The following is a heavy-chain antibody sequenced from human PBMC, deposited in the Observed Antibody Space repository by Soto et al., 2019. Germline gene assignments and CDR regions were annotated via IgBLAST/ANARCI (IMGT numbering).Heavy chain of an antibody. CDR3: ARDLWDDLAGGESDY. CDR1: GFIFSDYG. CDR2: ISSSSSNTI. J-gene: IGHJ4*02. D-gene: IGHD3-16*01. V-gene: IGHV3-48*01. Sequence: EVQLVESGGGLVHPGGSLRLSCAASGFIFSDYGMNWVRQAPGKGLEWVSYISSSSSNTINYADSVKGRFTISRDNAKNALYLQMNSLRAEDTALYYCARDLWDDLAGGESDYWGQGTLVTVSS.